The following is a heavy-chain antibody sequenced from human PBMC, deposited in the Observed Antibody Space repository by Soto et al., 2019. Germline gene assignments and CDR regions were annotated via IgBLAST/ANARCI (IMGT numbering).Heavy chain of an antibody. J-gene: IGHJ5*02. Sequence: SETLSLTCAVSGGSISSGGYSWSWIRQPPGKGLEWIGYIYHSGSTYYNPSLKSRVTISVDRSKNQFSLKLSSVIAADTAVYYCARGDVVVPAAPAGPWGQGTLVTVSS. CDR3: ARGDVVVPAAPAGP. CDR2: IYHSGST. D-gene: IGHD2-2*01. CDR1: GGSISSGGYS. V-gene: IGHV4-30-2*01.